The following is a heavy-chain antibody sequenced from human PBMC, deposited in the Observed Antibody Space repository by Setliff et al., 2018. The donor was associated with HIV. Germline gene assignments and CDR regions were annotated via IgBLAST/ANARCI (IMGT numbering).Heavy chain of an antibody. Sequence: SETLSLTCSVSGAPVSSGRYYWGWIRQPPGKGLEWIGYIYYSGSTNYNPSLKSRVTISVDTSKNHFSLKLRSVTAADTAVYYCARHGHFYDSSSSDAFDIWGHGTMVTVS. CDR1: GAPVSSGRYY. J-gene: IGHJ3*02. CDR3: ARHGHFYDSSSSDAFDI. D-gene: IGHD3-22*01. V-gene: IGHV4-61*03. CDR2: IYYSGST.